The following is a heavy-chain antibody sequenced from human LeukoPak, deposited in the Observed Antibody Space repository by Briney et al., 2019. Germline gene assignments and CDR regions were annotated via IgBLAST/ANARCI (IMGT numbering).Heavy chain of an antibody. D-gene: IGHD5-18*01. CDR3: ARQGLGYSYGYVFSLPDY. Sequence: SETLSLTCTVSGGSISSSSYYWGWIRQPPGKGLEWIGSIYYSGSTYYNPSLKSRVTISVDTSKNQFSLKLSSVTAADMAVYYCARQGLGYSYGYVFSLPDYWGQGTLVTVSS. V-gene: IGHV4-39*01. J-gene: IGHJ4*02. CDR2: IYYSGST. CDR1: GGSISSSSYY.